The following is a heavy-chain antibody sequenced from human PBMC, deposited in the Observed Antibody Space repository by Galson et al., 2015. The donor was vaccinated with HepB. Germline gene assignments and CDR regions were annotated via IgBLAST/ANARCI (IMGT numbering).Heavy chain of an antibody. V-gene: IGHV3-48*02. J-gene: IGHJ4*02. CDR1: GFTFNTYS. D-gene: IGHD3-22*01. CDR2: ISSSSSTI. CDR3: ARDFVGLSDYYDSSGYYREGFDY. Sequence: SLRLSCAASGFTFNTYSMNWVRQAPGKGLEWISYISSSSSTIYYADSVKGRFTISRDNAKNSLFLQMNSLGDEDTAVYYCARDFVGLSDYYDSSGYYREGFDYWGQGTLVTVSS.